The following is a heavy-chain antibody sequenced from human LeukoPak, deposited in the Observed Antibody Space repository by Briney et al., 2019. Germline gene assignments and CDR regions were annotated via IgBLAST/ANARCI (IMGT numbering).Heavy chain of an antibody. V-gene: IGHV5-51*01. CDR1: GYRFTSYW. Sequence: GESLQISCKGSGYRFTSYWIGWVRQMPGKGLEWMGIIYPGDSDTRYSPSFQGQVTISADKSIDTAYLQWSSLKASDTALYYCARSISNSSFYYFYGLDVWGQGTTVTVSS. CDR3: ARSISNSSFYYFYGLDV. J-gene: IGHJ6*02. CDR2: IYPGDSDT. D-gene: IGHD6-6*01.